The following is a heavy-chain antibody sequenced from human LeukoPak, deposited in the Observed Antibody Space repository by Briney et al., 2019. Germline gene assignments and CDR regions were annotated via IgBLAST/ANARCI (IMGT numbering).Heavy chain of an antibody. CDR2: ISAYNGNT. Sequence: ASVKVSCKASGYTFTSYGISWVRQAPGQGLEWMGWISAYNGNTNYAQKLQGRVTMTTDTSTSTAYMELRSLRSDDTAVYYCARVLEEYSRPSSPYYYYYMDVWGKGTTVTVSS. J-gene: IGHJ6*03. CDR1: GYTFTSYG. D-gene: IGHD6-6*01. V-gene: IGHV1-18*01. CDR3: ARVLEEYSRPSSPYYYYYMDV.